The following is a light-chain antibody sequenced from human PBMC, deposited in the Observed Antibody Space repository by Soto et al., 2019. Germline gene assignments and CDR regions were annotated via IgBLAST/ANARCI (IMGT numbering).Light chain of an antibody. CDR3: AAWDDGLNGYV. CDR1: SPNIGSNT. Sequence: QSVLTQPPAASGTPGQRITISCSGSSPNIGSNTVNWYQQLPGTAPKLLIHGKNYRPSGVPDRFSGSKSDTSASLAISGLQSEDEAEYYCAAWDDGLNGYVFGTGTKVTVL. V-gene: IGLV1-44*01. CDR2: GKN. J-gene: IGLJ1*01.